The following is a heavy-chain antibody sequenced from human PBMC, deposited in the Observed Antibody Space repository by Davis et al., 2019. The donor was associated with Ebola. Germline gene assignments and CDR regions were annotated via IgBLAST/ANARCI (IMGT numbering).Heavy chain of an antibody. CDR1: GYTFTSYG. CDR3: ARVGFWSGYYKLNPYYYGMDV. CDR2: ISAYNGNT. D-gene: IGHD3-3*01. Sequence: ASVKVSCKASGYTFTSYGISWVRQAPGQGLDWMGWISAYNGNTNYAQKLQGRVTMTTDTSTSTAYMELRSLRSDDTAVYYCARVGFWSGYYKLNPYYYGMDVWGQGTTVTVSS. J-gene: IGHJ6*02. V-gene: IGHV1-18*01.